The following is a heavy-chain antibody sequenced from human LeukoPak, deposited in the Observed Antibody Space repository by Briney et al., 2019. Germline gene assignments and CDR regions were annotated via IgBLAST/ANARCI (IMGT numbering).Heavy chain of an antibody. CDR2: ISGSGDT. Sequence: GGSLRLSCAASGFTFSSYAMGWVRQAPGKGLEWVSAISGSGDTYYADSVKGRFTISRDNSKNTLYLQMNSLRAEDTAVYYCAKWLDDYFDYWGQGTLVTVSS. V-gene: IGHV3-23*01. CDR1: GFTFSSYA. D-gene: IGHD6-19*01. CDR3: AKWLDDYFDY. J-gene: IGHJ4*02.